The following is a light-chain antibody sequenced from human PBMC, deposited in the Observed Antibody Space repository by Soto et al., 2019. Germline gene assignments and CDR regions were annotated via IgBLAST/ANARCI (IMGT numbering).Light chain of an antibody. V-gene: IGKV3-20*01. Sequence: EIVMTQSPATLSVSPGERATLSCRASQIFSSNLAWYQQKAGQAPRLLIYGASTRATGIPHRFSGSASGTDFTLTISRLEPEDFAVYYCQQYGSSPLTFGGGTKVDIK. CDR2: GAS. CDR1: QIFSSN. CDR3: QQYGSSPLT. J-gene: IGKJ4*01.